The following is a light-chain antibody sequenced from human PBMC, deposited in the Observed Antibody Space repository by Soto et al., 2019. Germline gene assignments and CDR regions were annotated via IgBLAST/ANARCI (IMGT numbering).Light chain of an antibody. CDR1: QSVRSSY. CDR2: GAS. J-gene: IGKJ1*01. V-gene: IGKV3-20*01. CDR3: QQFGGSPRT. Sequence: IVLTQSPGTLSLSPGERATLSCRASQSVRSSYLAWYQQKPGQAPRLLIYGASSRSTCIPDRFSGSGSGTDFSLTISRLEPEDFAVYYCQQFGGSPRTFGQGTKVEIK.